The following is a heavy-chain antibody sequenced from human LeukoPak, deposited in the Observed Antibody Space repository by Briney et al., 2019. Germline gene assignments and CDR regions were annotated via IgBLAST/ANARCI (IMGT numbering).Heavy chain of an antibody. D-gene: IGHD3-10*02. V-gene: IGHV3-48*01. CDR3: ARDYPGDSMLWEDYFDY. J-gene: IGHJ4*02. CDR2: ISDTSTTI. Sequence: GGSLRLSCAASGFTFSSYHMHWIRQVPGQGLEWVSYISDTSTTIYYADSVKGRFTISRDNAKNSLYLQMNSLRAEDTAVYYCARDYPGDSMLWEDYFDYWGQGTLVTVSS. CDR1: GFTFSSYH.